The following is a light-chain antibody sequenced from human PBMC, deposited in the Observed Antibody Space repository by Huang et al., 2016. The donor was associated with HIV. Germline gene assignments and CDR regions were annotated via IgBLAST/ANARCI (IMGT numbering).Light chain of an antibody. CDR1: QGITNY. CDR3: QQLSAYPLT. J-gene: IGKJ4*01. Sequence: IQLTQSPSSLSVSVGDRVTITCRASQGITNYLAWDQQKPGKAPKLLIFATSTLQSGGPSMFRCSGSGADFTLSIASLQPEDSATYYCQQLSAYPLTFGGGTKVEI. V-gene: IGKV1-9*01. CDR2: ATS.